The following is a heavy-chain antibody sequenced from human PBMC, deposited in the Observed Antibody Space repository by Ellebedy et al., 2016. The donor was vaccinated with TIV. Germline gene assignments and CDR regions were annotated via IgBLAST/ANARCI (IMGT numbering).Heavy chain of an antibody. D-gene: IGHD5-24*01. CDR2: ITKSGDYM. CDR3: AARDDYINY. Sequence: GESLKISCAASGFTFSSYTLNWVRPAPGKGLEWISSITKSGDYMYYADSVKGRFTISRDNARNSLDLQMNSLRADDTAVYYCAARDDYINYWGQGTRVTVSS. J-gene: IGHJ4*02. V-gene: IGHV3-21*01. CDR1: GFTFSSYT.